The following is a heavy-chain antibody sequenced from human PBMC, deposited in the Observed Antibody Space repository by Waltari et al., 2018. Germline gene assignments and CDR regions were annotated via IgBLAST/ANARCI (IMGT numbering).Heavy chain of an antibody. CDR1: GFTFSSYA. CDR3: AKGRGLASSAFDI. Sequence: EVQLLESGGGLVQPGGSLRLSCAASGFTFSSYAMSWVRQAPGKGLEWVSAISGRGGSTYYEDSVKGRFTISRDNSKNTLYLQMNSLRAEDTAVYYCAKGRGLASSAFDIWGQGTMVTVSS. D-gene: IGHD3-16*01. CDR2: ISGRGGST. J-gene: IGHJ3*02. V-gene: IGHV3-23*01.